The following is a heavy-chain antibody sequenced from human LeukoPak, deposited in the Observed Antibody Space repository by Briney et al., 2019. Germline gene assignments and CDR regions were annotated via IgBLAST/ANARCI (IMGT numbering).Heavy chain of an antibody. CDR2: INWNGGST. CDR1: GFTFRSYG. Sequence: GGTLRLSCAASGFTFRSYGMSWVRQAPGKGLEWVSGINWNGGSTGYADSVKGRFTISRDNAKNSLYLQMNSLRAEDTAVYYCAELGITMIGGVWGKGTTVTISS. D-gene: IGHD3-10*02. V-gene: IGHV3-20*04. J-gene: IGHJ6*04. CDR3: AELGITMIGGV.